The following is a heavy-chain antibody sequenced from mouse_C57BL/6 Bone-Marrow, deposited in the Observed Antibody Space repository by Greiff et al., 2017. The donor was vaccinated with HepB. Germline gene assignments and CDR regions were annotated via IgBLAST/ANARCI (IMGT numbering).Heavy chain of an antibody. D-gene: IGHD1-1*01. CDR1: GYTFTSYW. V-gene: IGHV1-50*01. Sequence: QVQLQQPGAELVKPGASVKLSCKASGYTFTSYWMQWVKQRPGQGLEWIGEIDPSDSYTNYNQKLKGKATLTVYTSSSTAYMQLSSLTSEDSAVYYCARWAYYYGSSYGYYWGQGTTLTVSS. J-gene: IGHJ2*01. CDR2: IDPSDSYT. CDR3: ARWAYYYGSSYGYY.